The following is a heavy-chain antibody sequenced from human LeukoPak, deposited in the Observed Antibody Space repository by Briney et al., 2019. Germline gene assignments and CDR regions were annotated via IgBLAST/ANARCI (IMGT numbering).Heavy chain of an antibody. V-gene: IGHV3-7*01. CDR2: IKQDGSEI. CDR3: ASGSGFLFDH. D-gene: IGHD6-19*01. CDR1: GFTFSSLW. J-gene: IGHJ4*02. Sequence: AGGSLRLSCAASGFTFSSLWMTWVRQAPGKGLEWVANIKQDGSEIYYVDSVKDRFTISRDNAKNSLYLQMNSLRAEDTAVYYCASGSGFLFDHWGQGTLVTVSS.